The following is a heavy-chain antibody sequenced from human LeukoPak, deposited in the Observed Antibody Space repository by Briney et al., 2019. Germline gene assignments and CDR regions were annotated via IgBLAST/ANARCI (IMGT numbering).Heavy chain of an antibody. D-gene: IGHD3-3*01. V-gene: IGHV4-34*01. CDR3: ASSFRITIFGVVPRPPLAR. Sequence: SETLSLTCAVYGGSFSGYYGSWIRQPPGKGLEWIGEINHSGSTNYNPSLKSRVTISVDTSKNQFSLKLSSVTAADTAVYYCASSFRITIFGVVPRPPLARWGQGTLVTVSS. J-gene: IGHJ4*02. CDR2: INHSGST. CDR1: GGSFSGYY.